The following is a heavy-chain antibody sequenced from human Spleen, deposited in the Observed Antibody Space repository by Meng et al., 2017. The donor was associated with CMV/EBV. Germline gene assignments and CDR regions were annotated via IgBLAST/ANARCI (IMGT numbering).Heavy chain of an antibody. V-gene: IGHV1-2*02. CDR2: INPHNGSS. D-gene: IGHD6-6*01. Sequence: ASVKVSCKASGYTFTGYYLHWVRQAPEQGLEWMGWINPHNGSSNSAQKFQDRVTMTRDTSISTAYMELGSLRSDDTAVYYCARMYSSSSGVDYWGQGTLVTVSS. CDR1: GYTFTGYY. CDR3: ARMYSSSSGVDY. J-gene: IGHJ4*02.